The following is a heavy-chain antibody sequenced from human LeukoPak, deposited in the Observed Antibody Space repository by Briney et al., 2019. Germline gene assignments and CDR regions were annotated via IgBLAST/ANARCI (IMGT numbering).Heavy chain of an antibody. CDR2: IIPIFGTA. V-gene: IGHV1-69*13. J-gene: IGHJ6*02. CDR3: ARDRRASIAARHHRPHGMDV. Sequence: SVKVSCKASGFTFTSSAVQWVRQAPGQGLEWMGGIIPIFGTANYAQKFQGRVTITADESTSTAYMELSSLRSEDTAVYYCARDRRASIAARHHRPHGMDVWGQGTTVTVSS. CDR1: GFTFTSSA. D-gene: IGHD6-6*01.